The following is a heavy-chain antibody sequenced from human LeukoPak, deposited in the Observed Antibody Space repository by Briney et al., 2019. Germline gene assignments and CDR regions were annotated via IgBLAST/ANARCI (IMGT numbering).Heavy chain of an antibody. CDR3: ARDRGSSSDFDY. J-gene: IGHJ4*02. Sequence: PGGSLRLSCAASGFTFSSYSMNWVRQAPGKGLEWVSSISSSSYIYYADSVKGRFTISRDNAKNSLYLQMNSLRAEDTAVYYCARDRGSSSDFDYWGQGTLVTVSS. CDR2: ISSSSYI. V-gene: IGHV3-21*01. D-gene: IGHD6-13*01. CDR1: GFTFSSYS.